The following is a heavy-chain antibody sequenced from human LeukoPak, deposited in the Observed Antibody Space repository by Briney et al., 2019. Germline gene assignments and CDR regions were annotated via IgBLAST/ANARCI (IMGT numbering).Heavy chain of an antibody. CDR2: IKQDGSEK. V-gene: IGHV3-7*01. CDR1: GFTFSSYW. CDR3: ARDSFNYYYGMDV. J-gene: IGHJ6*02. Sequence: GGPLRLSCAASGFTFSSYWMSWVRQAPGKGLEWVANIKQDGSEKYYVDSVKGRFTISRDNAKNSLYLQMNSLRAEDTAVYYCARDSFNYYYGMDVWGQGTTVTVSS.